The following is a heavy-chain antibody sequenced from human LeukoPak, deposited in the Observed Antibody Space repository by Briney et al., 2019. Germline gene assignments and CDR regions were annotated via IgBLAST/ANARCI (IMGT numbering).Heavy chain of an antibody. CDR3: ARVWEAGITGTPGY. CDR1: GYTFTGYY. Sequence: GASVKVSCKASGYTFTGYYMHWVRQAPGQGLEWMGWINPNSGGTNYAQKFQGRVTMTRDTSISTAYMELSRLRSDDTAVYYCARVWEAGITGTPGYWGQGTLVTVSS. J-gene: IGHJ4*02. CDR2: INPNSGGT. V-gene: IGHV1-2*02. D-gene: IGHD1/OR15-1a*01.